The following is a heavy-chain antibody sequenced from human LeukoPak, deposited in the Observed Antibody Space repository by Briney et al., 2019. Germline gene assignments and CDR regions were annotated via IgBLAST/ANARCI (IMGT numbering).Heavy chain of an antibody. D-gene: IGHD2-21*02. CDR1: GFTYSSYA. CDR2: ISGGGGRT. J-gene: IGHJ4*02. CDR3: AKEKSQDCGGDCSPRVHFDY. V-gene: IGHV3-23*01. Sequence: GGSLRLPCAASGFTYSSYAMNWVRQAPGKGLEWVSAISGGGGRTYYADSVKGRFTISRDNSKNTLYLQMNGLRAEDTAVYYCAKEKSQDCGGDCSPRVHFDYWGQGTLVAVSS.